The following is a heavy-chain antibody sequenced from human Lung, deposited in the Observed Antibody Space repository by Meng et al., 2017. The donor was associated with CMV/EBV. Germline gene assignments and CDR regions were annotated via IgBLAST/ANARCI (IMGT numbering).Heavy chain of an antibody. CDR2: INHSGST. Sequence: SXTXSLXCAVYGGSFSGYYWSWIRQPPGKGLEWIGEINHSGSTNYNPSLKSRVTISVDTSKNQFSLKLSSVTAADTAVYYCARGRYDFWSGYYRGYFDYXGQGTLVTVSS. J-gene: IGHJ4*02. D-gene: IGHD3-3*01. CDR1: GGSFSGYY. V-gene: IGHV4-34*01. CDR3: ARGRYDFWSGYYRGYFDY.